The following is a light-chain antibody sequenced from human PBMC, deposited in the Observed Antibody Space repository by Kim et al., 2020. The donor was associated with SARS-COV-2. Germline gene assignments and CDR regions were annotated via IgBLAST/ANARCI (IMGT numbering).Light chain of an antibody. CDR3: QSYDSSLWV. Sequence: NFMLTQPHSVSESPGKTVTISCTRSSGSIASNYVQWYQQRPGSSPTTVIYEDNQRPSGVPDRFSGSIDSSSNSASLTIPGLKTEDEADYYCQSYDSSLWVFGGGTKLTVL. CDR1: SGSIASNY. J-gene: IGLJ3*02. CDR2: EDN. V-gene: IGLV6-57*01.